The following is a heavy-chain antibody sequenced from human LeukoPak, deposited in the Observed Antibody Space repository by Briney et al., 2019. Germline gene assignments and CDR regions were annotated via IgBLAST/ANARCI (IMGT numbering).Heavy chain of an antibody. CDR2: TWYDGSNK. V-gene: IGHV3-33*03. D-gene: IGHD3-10*01. CDR3: ARNLTGGSGSY. CDR1: GFTFSNYG. J-gene: IGHJ4*02. Sequence: GGSLRLSCAASGFTFSNYGMHWVRQAPGKGLEWVAVTWYDGSNKYYADSVKGRFTISRDNAKNSLYLQMSSLRAEDTAVYYCARNLTGGSGSYWGQGTLVTVSS.